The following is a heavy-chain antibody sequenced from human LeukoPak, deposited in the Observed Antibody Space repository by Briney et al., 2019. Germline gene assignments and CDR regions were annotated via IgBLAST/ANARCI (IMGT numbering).Heavy chain of an antibody. J-gene: IGHJ4*02. CDR3: ARGRFYYDSSGSTPLGGY. D-gene: IGHD3-22*01. Sequence: WASVKVSCKASGYTFTSYDINWVRQATGQWLEWMGWMNPNSGNTGYAQKFQGRVTMTRNTSISTAYMELSSLRSEDTAVYYCARGRFYYDSSGSTPLGGYWGQGTLVTVSS. V-gene: IGHV1-8*01. CDR2: MNPNSGNT. CDR1: GYTFTSYD.